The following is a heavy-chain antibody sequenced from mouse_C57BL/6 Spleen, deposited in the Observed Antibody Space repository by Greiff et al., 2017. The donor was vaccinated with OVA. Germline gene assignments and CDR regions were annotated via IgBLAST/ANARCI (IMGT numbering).Heavy chain of an antibody. Sequence: EVQGVESGGDLVKPGGSLKLSCAASGFTFSSYGMSWVRQTPDKRLEWVATISSGGSYTYYPDSVKGRFTISRDNAKNTLYLQMSSLKSEDTAMYYCARQKGDAMDDWGQGTSVTVSS. CDR1: GFTFSSYG. J-gene: IGHJ4*01. CDR2: ISSGGSYT. CDR3: ARQKGDAMDD. V-gene: IGHV5-6*01.